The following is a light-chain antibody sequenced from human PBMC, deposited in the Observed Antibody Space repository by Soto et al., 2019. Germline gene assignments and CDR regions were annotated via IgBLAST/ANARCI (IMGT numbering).Light chain of an antibody. Sequence: SYELTQPLSVSVALGQTARINCGGDNIGSKKVHWYQQKPGQAPVLVIYRNTNRPSGIPERFSGSNSGDTATLTISRAQAGDEADYYCQGWDSNTGVFGGGTKVTVL. V-gene: IGLV3-9*01. CDR1: NIGSKK. J-gene: IGLJ3*02. CDR3: QGWDSNTGV. CDR2: RNT.